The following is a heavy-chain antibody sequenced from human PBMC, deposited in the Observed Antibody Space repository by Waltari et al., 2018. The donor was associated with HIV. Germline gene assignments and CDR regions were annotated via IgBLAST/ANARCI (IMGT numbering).Heavy chain of an antibody. CDR3: ARGPPFDP. CDR2: MNPDRGKT. J-gene: IGHJ5*02. Sequence: QVQLVQSGAEVKKPGASVKVSCKASGYTFTSYDINWVRQATGQGLEWMGWMNPDRGKTGYAQEFEVRVTMTRNTSISTAYMELSSLRSEDTGVYYCARGPPFDPWGQGTLVTVSS. CDR1: GYTFTSYD. V-gene: IGHV1-8*01.